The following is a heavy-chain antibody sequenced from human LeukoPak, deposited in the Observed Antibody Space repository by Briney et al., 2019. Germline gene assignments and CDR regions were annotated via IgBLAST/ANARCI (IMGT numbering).Heavy chain of an antibody. D-gene: IGHD6-13*01. CDR1: GGSISSYY. CDR2: IYYSGST. V-gene: IGHV4-59*01. CDR3: ARGRRAAAGLYYFDY. J-gene: IGHJ4*02. Sequence: SETLSLTCTVSGGSISSYYWSWIRQPLGKGLEWIGYIYYSGSTNYNPSLKSRVTISVDTSKNQFSLKLSSVTAADTAVYYCARGRRAAAGLYYFDYWGQGTLVTVSS.